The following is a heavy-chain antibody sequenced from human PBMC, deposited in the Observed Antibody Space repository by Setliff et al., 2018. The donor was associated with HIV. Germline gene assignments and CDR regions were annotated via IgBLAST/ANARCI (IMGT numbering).Heavy chain of an antibody. CDR2: INHSGST. CDR3: ARQGAGYSDDY. D-gene: IGHD5-18*01. J-gene: IGHJ4*02. Sequence: SETLSLTCDVSGFSITDGFYWAWIRQSPGKGLEWIGSINHSGSTYCTPSLKSRVTMSVDTSKNHFSLKLSSVTAADTAVYYCARQGAGYSDDYWGQGTLVTVSS. CDR1: GFSITDGFY. V-gene: IGHV4-38-2*01.